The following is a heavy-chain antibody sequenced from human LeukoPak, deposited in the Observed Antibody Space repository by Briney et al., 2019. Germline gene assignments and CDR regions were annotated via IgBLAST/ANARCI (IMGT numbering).Heavy chain of an antibody. CDR1: GYTFTGYY. CDR3: ARAPNRLVVPAAIEDY. V-gene: IGHV1-2*02. Sequence: ASVKVSCKASGYTFTGYYMHWVRQAPGQGLEWMGSINPNSGGKNYAQKFQGRVTMTRDTSINTAYVEMSRLRSDDTAVYYCARAPNRLVVPAAIEDYWGQGTLVTVSS. J-gene: IGHJ4*02. CDR2: INPNSGGK. D-gene: IGHD2-2*01.